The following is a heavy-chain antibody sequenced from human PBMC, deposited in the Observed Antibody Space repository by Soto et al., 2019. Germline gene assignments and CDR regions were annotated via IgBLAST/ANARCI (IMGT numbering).Heavy chain of an antibody. CDR2: INHSGST. V-gene: IGHV4-34*01. J-gene: IGHJ6*03. CDR3: ARGGIAARPFSYYYYYMDV. Sequence: PSETLSLTCADYGGSFSGYYWSWIRQPPGKGLEWIGEINHSGSTNYNPSLKSRVTISVDTSKNQFSLKLSSVTAADTAVYYCARGGIAARPFSYYYYYMDVWGKGTTVTVSS. CDR1: GGSFSGYY. D-gene: IGHD6-6*01.